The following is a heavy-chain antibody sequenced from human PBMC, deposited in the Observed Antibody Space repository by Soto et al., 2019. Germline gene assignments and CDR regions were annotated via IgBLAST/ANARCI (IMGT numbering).Heavy chain of an antibody. V-gene: IGHV1-69*02. CDR1: GGTFSSYT. Sequence: QVQLVQSGAEVKKPGSSVKVSCKASGGTFSSYTITWVRQAPGQGLEWMGRIIPILGIANYAQKFQGRVTITADKSTSTAYMELSSLRSEDTAVYYCASHYYYGSGSYFLGGMDVWGLGTTVTVSS. CDR2: IIPILGIA. CDR3: ASHYYYGSGSYFLGGMDV. D-gene: IGHD3-10*01. J-gene: IGHJ6*02.